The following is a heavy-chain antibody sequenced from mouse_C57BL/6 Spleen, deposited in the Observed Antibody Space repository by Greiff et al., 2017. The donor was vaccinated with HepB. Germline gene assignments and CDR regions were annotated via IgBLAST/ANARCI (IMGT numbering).Heavy chain of an antibody. CDR2: IRSKSNNYAT. CDR3: VRQGYSNVYYAMDY. J-gene: IGHJ4*01. V-gene: IGHV10-1*01. D-gene: IGHD2-5*01. CDR1: GFSFNTYA. Sequence: EVQLVESGGGLVQPKGSLKLSCAASGFSFNTYAMNWVRQAPGKGLEWVARIRSKSNNYATYYADSVKDRFTISRDDSESMLYLQMNNLKTEDTAMYYCVRQGYSNVYYAMDYWGQGTSVTVSS.